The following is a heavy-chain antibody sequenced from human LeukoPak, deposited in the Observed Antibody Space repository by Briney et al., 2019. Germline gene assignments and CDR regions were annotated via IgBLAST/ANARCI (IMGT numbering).Heavy chain of an antibody. CDR3: ARGDRNYDILTGYYYSYYFDY. Sequence: ASVTVSFTASGYTFTVYYMHWVRQAPGQGLEWMGWINPNSGGTNYAQKFQGRVTMTRDTSISTAYMELSRLRSDDTAVYYCARGDRNYDILTGYYYSYYFDYWGQGTLVTVSS. CDR1: GYTFTVYY. J-gene: IGHJ4*02. V-gene: IGHV1-2*02. CDR2: INPNSGGT. D-gene: IGHD3-9*01.